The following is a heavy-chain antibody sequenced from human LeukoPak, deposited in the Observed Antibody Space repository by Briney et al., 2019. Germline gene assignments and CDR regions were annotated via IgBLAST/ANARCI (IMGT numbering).Heavy chain of an antibody. CDR2: INAGNGNT. J-gene: IGHJ4*02. CDR1: GYTFTSYA. V-gene: IGHV1-3*01. D-gene: IGHD1-26*01. CDR3: ATGLKWELLRVLSY. Sequence: RASVKVSCKASGYTFTSYAMHWVRQAPGQRLEWMGWINAGNGNTEYSQKFQGRVTMTEDTSTDTAYMELSSLRSEDTAVYYCATGLKWELLRVLSYWGQGTLVTVSS.